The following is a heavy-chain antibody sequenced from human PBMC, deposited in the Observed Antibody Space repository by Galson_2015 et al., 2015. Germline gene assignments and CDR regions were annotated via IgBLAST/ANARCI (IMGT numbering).Heavy chain of an antibody. D-gene: IGHD1-1*01. Sequence: SLRLSCAASGFTFSSYAMNWVRQPPGKGLEWVSGISGSGGTTYYADSVKGRFTISRDNSKNTLYLQMNRLRAEDTAVYYCAKDGAIGYVTQKGWYFDLWGRGTLVTVSS. CDR1: GFTFSSYA. CDR3: AKDGAIGYVTQKGWYFDL. J-gene: IGHJ2*01. V-gene: IGHV3-23*01. CDR2: ISGSGGTT.